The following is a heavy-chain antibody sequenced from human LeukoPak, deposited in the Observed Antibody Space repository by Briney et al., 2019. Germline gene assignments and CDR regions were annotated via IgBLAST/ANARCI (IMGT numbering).Heavy chain of an antibody. V-gene: IGHV3-23*01. D-gene: IGHD3-10*01. CDR3: AKCQSQLWFGEWWFDP. CDR1: GFTVSSNY. Sequence: PGGSLRLSCAASGFTVSSNYMSWVRQAPGKGLEWVSAISGSGGSTYYADSVKGRFTISRDNSKNTLYLQMNSLRAEDTAVYYCAKCQSQLWFGEWWFDPWGQGTLVTVSS. J-gene: IGHJ5*02. CDR2: ISGSGGST.